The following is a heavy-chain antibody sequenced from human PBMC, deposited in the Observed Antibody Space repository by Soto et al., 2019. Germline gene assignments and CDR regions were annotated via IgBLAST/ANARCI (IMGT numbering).Heavy chain of an antibody. CDR2: ISFGGGST. J-gene: IGHJ4*02. CDR1: GFTFGSYA. D-gene: IGHD6-19*01. V-gene: IGHV3-23*01. Sequence: EVQLLESGGGLAQPGGSLRLSCAASGFTFGSYAMTWVRQAPGKGLEWVSAISFGGGSTYYADSVKGRFTISRDNSKNPLYLQMPSLRAEDTAIYYCATDSFRSGIAVAGNYWGQGTLVTVSS. CDR3: ATDSFRSGIAVAGNY.